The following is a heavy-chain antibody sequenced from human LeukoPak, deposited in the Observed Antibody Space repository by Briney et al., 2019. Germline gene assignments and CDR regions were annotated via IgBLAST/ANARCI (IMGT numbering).Heavy chain of an antibody. CDR1: GFTFSSYA. D-gene: IGHD6-19*01. Sequence: GGSLRLSCAASGFTFSSYAMSWVRQAPGKGLEWVSTISGSGGSTYYADSVKGRFTISRDNSKNTLSLQMSSLRVEDTAVYYCAKGSSSGWSGDYFDYWGQGTLVTVSS. CDR3: AKGSSSGWSGDYFDY. J-gene: IGHJ4*02. V-gene: IGHV3-23*01. CDR2: ISGSGGST.